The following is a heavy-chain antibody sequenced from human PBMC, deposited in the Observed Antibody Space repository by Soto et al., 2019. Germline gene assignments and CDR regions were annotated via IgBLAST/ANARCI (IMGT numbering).Heavy chain of an antibody. Sequence: GSLRLSCAASGFTFSSYAMHCVRQAPGKGLEWVAVISYDGSNKYYADSVKGRFTISRDNSKNMLYLQMDSLRVEDTAVYYCAREVRVRGFAFDIWGQGTMVTVSS. J-gene: IGHJ3*02. V-gene: IGHV3-30*14. CDR1: GFTFSSYA. CDR3: AREVRVRGFAFDI. D-gene: IGHD3-3*01. CDR2: ISYDGSNK.